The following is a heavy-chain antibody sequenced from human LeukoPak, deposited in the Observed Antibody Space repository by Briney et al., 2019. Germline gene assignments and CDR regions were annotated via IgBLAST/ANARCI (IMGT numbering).Heavy chain of an antibody. D-gene: IGHD1-1*01. CDR2: ISGSGGST. CDR3: ARDQPGQLYNWFDP. CDR1: GFTFSDYY. J-gene: IGHJ5*02. Sequence: GGSLRLSCAASGFTFSDYYMSWIRQAPGKGLEWVSAISGSGGSTYYADSVKGRFTISRDNAKNSLYLQMNSLRAEDTAVYYCARDQPGQLYNWFDPWGQGTLVTVSS. V-gene: IGHV3-11*04.